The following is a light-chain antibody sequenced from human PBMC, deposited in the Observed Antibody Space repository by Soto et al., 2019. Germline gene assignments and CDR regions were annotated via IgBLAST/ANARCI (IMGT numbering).Light chain of an antibody. Sequence: QSALTQPASVSGSPGQSITISCTGTSSDVGAYYFVSWYQQHPDKSPKLMIYDVSNRPSGVSDRFSGSKSGNTASLTISGLLAEDEADYYCTSYTSSNTLYVFGTGTRSPS. J-gene: IGLJ1*01. CDR1: SSDVGAYYF. V-gene: IGLV2-14*01. CDR2: DVS. CDR3: TSYTSSNTLYV.